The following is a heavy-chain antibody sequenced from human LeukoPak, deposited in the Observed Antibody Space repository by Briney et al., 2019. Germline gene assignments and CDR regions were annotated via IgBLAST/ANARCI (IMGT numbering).Heavy chain of an antibody. J-gene: IGHJ4*02. CDR1: GGSFSGYY. CDR3: ARDPYSSGWYTQQD. CDR2: ITHSGST. V-gene: IGHV4-34*01. D-gene: IGHD6-19*01. Sequence: SETLSLTCAVYGGSFSGYYWSWIRPPPGKGVEWSGEITHSGSTNYNPSLKSRVTISVDTSKNQFSLKLSSVTAADTAVYYCARDPYSSGWYTQQDWGQGTLVTVPS.